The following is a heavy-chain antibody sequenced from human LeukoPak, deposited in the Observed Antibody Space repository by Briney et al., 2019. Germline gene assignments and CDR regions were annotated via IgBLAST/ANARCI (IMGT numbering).Heavy chain of an antibody. V-gene: IGHV6-1*01. CDR3: ARRLTQYDCFDP. CDR1: GDGVSSNSVT. CDR2: TYYRSTWYN. D-gene: IGHD2-2*01. J-gene: IGHJ5*02. Sequence: SQTLSLTCAISGDGVSSNSVTWNWSRQSPSKCLEWVGRTYYRSTWYNDYAVSVRGRITVNPDTSKNQFSLHLHSVTPEDTAVYYCARRLTQYDCFDPWGQGILVTVSS.